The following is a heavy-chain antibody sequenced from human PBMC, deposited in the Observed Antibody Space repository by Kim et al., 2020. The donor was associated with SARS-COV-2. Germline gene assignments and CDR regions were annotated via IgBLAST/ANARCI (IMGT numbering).Heavy chain of an antibody. J-gene: IGHJ4*02. D-gene: IGHD6-19*01. CDR2: INPHLGFP. CDR1: GYTFTGYY. CDR3: ASGIVVAGKGYYFDY. V-gene: IGHV1-2*06. Sequence: ASVKVSCKASGYTFTGYYMHWVRQAPGHGLEFMGRINPHLGFPHSAHQFQCSVPITMYTSISTAYLELRRLRSDDTAVYYCASGIVVAGKGYYFDYWGQGTLVTVSS.